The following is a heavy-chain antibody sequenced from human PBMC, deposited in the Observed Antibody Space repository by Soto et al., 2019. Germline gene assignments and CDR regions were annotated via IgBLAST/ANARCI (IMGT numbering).Heavy chain of an antibody. CDR3: AKDRSGSSWPISPFDY. Sequence: EVQLLESGGGLVQPGGSLRLSCAASGFTFSSYAMSWVRQAPGKGLEWVSAISGSGGSTYYADSVKGRFTISRDNSKNTLYLQMNSLRAEDTAVYYCAKDRSGSSWPISPFDYWGQGTLVTVSS. CDR1: GFTFSSYA. D-gene: IGHD6-13*01. J-gene: IGHJ4*02. CDR2: ISGSGGST. V-gene: IGHV3-23*01.